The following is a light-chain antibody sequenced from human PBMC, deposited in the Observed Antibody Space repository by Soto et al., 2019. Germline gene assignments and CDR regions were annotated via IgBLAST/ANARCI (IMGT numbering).Light chain of an antibody. V-gene: IGKV1-39*01. CDR3: QQAYSTPWT. Sequence: DIQMTRSPSSLSASVGDRVTITCRASQSISTYLHWYQQKPGTAPKLLIYATSNLQSGVPSRFSGSGSGTDFTLTINSLQPEDFATYYCQQAYSTPWTFGQGTKVDIK. CDR2: ATS. J-gene: IGKJ1*01. CDR1: QSISTY.